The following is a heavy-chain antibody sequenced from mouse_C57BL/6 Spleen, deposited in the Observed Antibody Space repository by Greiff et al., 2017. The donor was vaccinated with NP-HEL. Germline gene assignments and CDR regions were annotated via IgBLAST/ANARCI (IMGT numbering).Heavy chain of an antibody. J-gene: IGHJ3*01. V-gene: IGHV1-64*01. D-gene: IGHD2-4*01. Sequence: QVQLQQPGAELVKPGASVKLSCKASGYTFTSYWMHWVKQRPGQGLEWIGMIHPNSGSTNYNEKFKSKATLTVDKSSSTAYMQLSSLTSEDSAVYYCARFIDYDAWFAYWGQGTLVTVSA. CDR3: ARFIDYDAWFAY. CDR2: IHPNSGST. CDR1: GYTFTSYW.